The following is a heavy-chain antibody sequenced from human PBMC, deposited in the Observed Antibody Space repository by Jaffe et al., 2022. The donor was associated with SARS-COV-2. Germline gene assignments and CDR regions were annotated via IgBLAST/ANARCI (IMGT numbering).Heavy chain of an antibody. V-gene: IGHV1-3*01. CDR3: STTESYCSGGSCSFGMDV. CDR1: GYTFTSYA. Sequence: QVQLVQSGAEVKKPGASVKVSCKASGYTFTSYAMHWVRQAPGQRLEWMGWINAGNGNTKYSQKFQGRVTITRDTSASTAYMELSSLRSEDTAVYYCSTTESYCSGGSCSFGMDVWGQGTTVTVSS. J-gene: IGHJ6*02. D-gene: IGHD2-15*01. CDR2: INAGNGNT.